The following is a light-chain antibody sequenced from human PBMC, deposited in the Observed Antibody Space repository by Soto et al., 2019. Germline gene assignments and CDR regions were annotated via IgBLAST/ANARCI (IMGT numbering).Light chain of an antibody. V-gene: IGKV3-20*01. CDR2: GAS. CDR1: QSLSGDY. J-gene: IGKJ5*01. CDR3: QQYGHSPIT. Sequence: EIVLTQSPGTLSLSQGERVTLSCRASQSLSGDYLAWYQQKPGQAPKFLIYGASNRATGIPDRFSGGGSGTDFALTLNRLEPEAFAVYSCQQYGHSPITFGQGTRLEIK.